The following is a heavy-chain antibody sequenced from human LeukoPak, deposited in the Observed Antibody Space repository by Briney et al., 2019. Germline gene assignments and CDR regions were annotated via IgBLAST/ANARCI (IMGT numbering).Heavy chain of an antibody. CDR3: VKPKVGATFDS. Sequence: GGSLRLSCSASGFTFSSYALDWVRQAPGKGLQYVSGISSNGINTYYVDSVKGRFIISRDNYKNTAYLQMSSLRAEDTAVYYCVKPKVGATFDSWGQGTLVTVSS. J-gene: IGHJ4*02. D-gene: IGHD1-26*01. CDR2: ISSNGINT. V-gene: IGHV3-64D*06. CDR1: GFTFSSYA.